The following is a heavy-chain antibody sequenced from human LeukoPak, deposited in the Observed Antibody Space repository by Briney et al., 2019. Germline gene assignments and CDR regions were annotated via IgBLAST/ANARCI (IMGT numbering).Heavy chain of an antibody. CDR2: IKSKSDGGTT. CDR1: GLKYSDAW. CDR3: TTDHSTYYDSSGTGSYH. Sequence: PGGSLRLSCEVFGLKYSDAWMSWVRQAPGKGLEWVGRIKSKSDGGTTDYAAPVKGRFTISRDDSKNTLYVQMNSLKTEDTAVYYCTTDHSTYYDSSGTGSYHWGQGTLVTVSS. D-gene: IGHD3-22*01. J-gene: IGHJ5*02. V-gene: IGHV3-15*01.